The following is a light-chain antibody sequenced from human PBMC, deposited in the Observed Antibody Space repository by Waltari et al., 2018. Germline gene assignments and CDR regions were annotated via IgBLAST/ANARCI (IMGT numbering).Light chain of an antibody. CDR3: QQRSNWPGLIT. V-gene: IGKV3-11*01. CDR1: QSVSSY. CDR2: DAS. J-gene: IGKJ5*01. Sequence: EIVLTQSPATLSLSPGERATLSCRASQSVSSYLAWYQQKPGQAPRLLIYDASNRATGSPARFSGSGSGTDFTLTISSLEPEDFAVYYCQQRSNWPGLITFGQGTRLEIK.